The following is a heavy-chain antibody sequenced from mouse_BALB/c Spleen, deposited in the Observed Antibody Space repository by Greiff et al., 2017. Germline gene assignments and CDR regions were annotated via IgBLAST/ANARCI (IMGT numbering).Heavy chain of an antibody. CDR3: ARDLEYGNYEYFDY. J-gene: IGHJ2*01. V-gene: IGHV3-6*02. CDR1: GYSITSGYY. CDR2: ISYDGSN. Sequence: EVKLMESGPGLVKPSQSLSLTCSVTGYSITSGYYWNWIRQFPGNKLEWMGYISYDGSNNYNPSLKNRISITRDTSKNQFFLKLNSVTTEDTATYYCARDLEYGNYEYFDYWGQGTTLTVSS. D-gene: IGHD2-10*02.